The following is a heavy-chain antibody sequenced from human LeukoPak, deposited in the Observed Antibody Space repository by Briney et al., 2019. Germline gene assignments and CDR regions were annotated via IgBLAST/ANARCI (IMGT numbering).Heavy chain of an antibody. D-gene: IGHD2-15*01. Sequence: SQTLSLTCALSGDIVSSKSAAWDWIRQSPARGLEWLVRTYYRAKLSNDYAGSVKSRITINPDTSKNQFSLQLNSVTPDDTGVYYCARLVGGSPDSWGQGTLVTVSS. CDR1: GDIVSSKSAA. J-gene: IGHJ4*02. CDR2: TYYRAKLSN. V-gene: IGHV6-1*01. CDR3: ARLVGGSPDS.